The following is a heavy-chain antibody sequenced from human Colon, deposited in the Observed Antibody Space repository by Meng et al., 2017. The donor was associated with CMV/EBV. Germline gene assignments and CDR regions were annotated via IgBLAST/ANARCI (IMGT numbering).Heavy chain of an antibody. CDR3: ARDLAPYCSGGSCYELDY. Sequence: FTFSSYAMHWVRQATGKGLEWVAVISYDGSNKYYADSVKGRFTISRDNSKNTLYLQMNSLRAEDTAVYYCARDLAPYCSGGSCYELDYWGQGTLVTVSS. D-gene: IGHD2-15*01. CDR1: FTFSSYA. CDR2: ISYDGSNK. J-gene: IGHJ4*02. V-gene: IGHV3-30*04.